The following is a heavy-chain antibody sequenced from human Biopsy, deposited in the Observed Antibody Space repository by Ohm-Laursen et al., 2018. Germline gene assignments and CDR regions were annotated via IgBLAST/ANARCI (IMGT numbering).Heavy chain of an antibody. CDR1: GFRFDDYG. CDR3: ARDRGGARYGMDV. CDR2: IRRNSAII. D-gene: IGHD1-26*01. J-gene: IGHJ6*02. Sequence: SLRLSCAASGFRFDDYGMHWVRQPPGKGLEWVSGIRRNSAIIDYADSVRGRFTISRDNARRFLFLQMNNLKSEDTAFYYCARDRGGARYGMDVWGRGTTVTVSS. V-gene: IGHV3-9*01.